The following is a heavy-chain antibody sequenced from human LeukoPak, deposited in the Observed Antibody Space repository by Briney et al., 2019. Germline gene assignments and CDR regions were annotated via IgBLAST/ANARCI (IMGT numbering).Heavy chain of an antibody. CDR1: GGSINTYY. CDR2: IYYSGST. J-gene: IGHJ4*02. CDR3: TRRCPDAYGLYCFDY. D-gene: IGHD5-24*01. V-gene: IGHV4-59*01. Sequence: PSETLSLTCTVPGGSINTYYWSWIRQPPGRGLEWIGHIYYSGSTNYNPSLKSRVTISVDTSKNQFSLKLSSVTAADTAVYYCTRRCPDAYGLYCFDYWGQGTLVTVSS.